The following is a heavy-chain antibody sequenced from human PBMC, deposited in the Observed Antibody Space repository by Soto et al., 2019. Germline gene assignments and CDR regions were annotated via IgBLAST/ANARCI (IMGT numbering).Heavy chain of an antibody. CDR1: GFTFSSYS. Sequence: EVQLVESGGGLVKPGGSLRLSCAASGFTFSSYSMKWVRQAPGKGLEWVSSISSSSSYIYYADSVKGRFTISRDNAKNSLYLQLNSLRAEETAVYYCARGIDVGYDILTGYYPGNYWGQGTLVTVSS. V-gene: IGHV3-21*01. J-gene: IGHJ4*02. CDR3: ARGIDVGYDILTGYYPGNY. D-gene: IGHD3-9*01. CDR2: ISSSSSYI.